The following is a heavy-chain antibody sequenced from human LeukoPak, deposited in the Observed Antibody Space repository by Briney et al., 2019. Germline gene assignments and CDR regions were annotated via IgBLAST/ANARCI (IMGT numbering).Heavy chain of an antibody. CDR1: GGSISSSSYY. CDR3: ASFGSGTLKYYYYIDF. V-gene: IGHV4-39*01. D-gene: IGHD2-15*01. J-gene: IGHJ6*03. Sequence: SETLSLTCTVSGGSISSSSYYWGWIRQPPGKGLEWIGSIYYSGSTYYNPSLKSRVTISVGTSKNQFPLKLSSVTAADTAVYYCASFGSGTLKYYYYIDFGGKGTTVTVS. CDR2: IYYSGST.